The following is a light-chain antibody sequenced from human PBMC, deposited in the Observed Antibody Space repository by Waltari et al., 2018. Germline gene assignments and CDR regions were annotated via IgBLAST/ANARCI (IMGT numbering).Light chain of an antibody. CDR3: QQYYTSPST. CDR2: WAS. V-gene: IGKV4-1*01. CDR1: NSVFSTSNRENC. Sequence: DIVMTQSPDSLAVSLGERATINCKSSNSVFSTSNRENCLGWYQQKPGQPPKLLFYWASTREPGVPDRSSASGSGTDFTLSISSLQAEDVALYYCQQYYTSPSTFGQGTRLEI. J-gene: IGKJ5*01.